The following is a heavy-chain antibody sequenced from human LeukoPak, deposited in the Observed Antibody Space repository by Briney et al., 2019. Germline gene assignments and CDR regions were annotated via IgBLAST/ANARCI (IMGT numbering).Heavy chain of an antibody. Sequence: GGSLRLSCAASGFIFNNFPMTWVRRAPGKGLEWVSAITGSGDTTYYADSVKGRFTISRDNSKNTLYLQMNSLRAEDTAIYYCAKDRGYWGQGTLVTVSS. J-gene: IGHJ4*02. V-gene: IGHV3-23*01. CDR3: AKDRGY. CDR1: GFIFNNFP. CDR2: ITGSGDTT.